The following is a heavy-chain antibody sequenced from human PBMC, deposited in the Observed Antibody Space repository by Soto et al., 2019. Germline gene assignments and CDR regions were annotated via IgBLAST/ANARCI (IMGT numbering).Heavy chain of an antibody. CDR2: IYSSVST. D-gene: IGHD6-6*01. CDR3: AREDAARIERWFDA. Sequence: QVQLQESGPRLVKPSQTLSLSCAVSGGSIISASYSWNWIRQSPGRGLEWIGHIYSSVSTYYNPSLKSRVSISVDTSNNQFSLKLTSVTAADTAVYFCAREDAARIERWFDAWGQGILVTVSS. J-gene: IGHJ5*02. V-gene: IGHV4-31*11. CDR1: GGSIISASYS.